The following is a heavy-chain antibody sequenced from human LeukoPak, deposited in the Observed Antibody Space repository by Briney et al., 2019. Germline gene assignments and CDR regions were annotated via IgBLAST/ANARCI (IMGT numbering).Heavy chain of an antibody. CDR3: ARAGGFAGYMDV. V-gene: IGHV4-59*01. CDR1: SGSISSYY. CDR2: IYYSGST. J-gene: IGHJ6*03. D-gene: IGHD3-16*01. Sequence: KPSETLSLTCTVSSGSISSYYWSWIRQPPGKGLGWIGYIYYSGSTNYNPSLKSRVTISVDTSKNQFSLKLSSVTAADTAVYYCARAGGFAGYMDVWGKGTTVTISS.